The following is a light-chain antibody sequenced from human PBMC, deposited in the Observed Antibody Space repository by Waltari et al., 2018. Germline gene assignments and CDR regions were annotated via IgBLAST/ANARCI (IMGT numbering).Light chain of an antibody. CDR2: YVS. CDR3: SSQSSNDVVL. CDR1: SNDSAGSNS. V-gene: IGLV2-14*03. J-gene: IGLJ2*01. Sequence: QSALTQPASVSGSPAQSVTTFCAGTSNDSAGSNSGPWYQDDPTQATRFIIYYVSDRPSGVSDRFSGSKSGNTASLTISGLQAEDEADYYCSSQSSNDVVLFGGGTKLTVL.